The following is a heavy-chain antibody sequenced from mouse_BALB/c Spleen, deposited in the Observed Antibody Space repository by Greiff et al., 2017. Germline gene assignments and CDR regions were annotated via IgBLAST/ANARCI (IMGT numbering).Heavy chain of an antibody. CDR2: ISYSGST. V-gene: IGHV3-2*02. J-gene: IGHJ2*01. CDR3: ARSELGRDY. D-gene: IGHD4-1*01. Sequence: EVKLMESGPGLVKPSQSLSLTCTVTGYSITSDYAWNWIRQFPGNKLEWMGYISYSGSTSYNPSLKSRISITRDTSKNQFFLQLNSVTTEDTATYYCARSELGRDYWGQGTTLTVSS. CDR1: GYSITSDYA.